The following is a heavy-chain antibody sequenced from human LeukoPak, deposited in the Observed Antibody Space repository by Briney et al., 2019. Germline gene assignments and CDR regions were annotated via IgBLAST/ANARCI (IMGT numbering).Heavy chain of an antibody. CDR3: ARVHCSSTSCYRFDP. CDR2: IYYSGST. J-gene: IGHJ5*02. D-gene: IGHD2-2*01. Sequence: SETLSLTCSVSGGSISSGDYHWTWIRQPPGKGLEWIGYIYYSGSTYYNPSLKSRVIISVGTSKNQFSLKLSSVTAADTAVYFCARVHCSSTSCYRFDPWGQGTLVTVSS. CDR1: GGSISSGDYH. V-gene: IGHV4-30-4*08.